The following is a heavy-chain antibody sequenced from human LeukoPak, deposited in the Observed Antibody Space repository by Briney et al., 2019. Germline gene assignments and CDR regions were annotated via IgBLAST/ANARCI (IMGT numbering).Heavy chain of an antibody. Sequence: PSGTLSLTCAVSVGSISSGNWWSGVRLSPGKGLEWVGAIYNDGPLNYKPSHKSRVTISADSVKNHFSLKLTSGTAADTAVYYCATAPILRGEGGEHYKYWMDVWGQETTVIVSS. J-gene: IGHJ6*02. CDR2: IYNDGPL. CDR1: VGSISSGNW. D-gene: IGHD2-2*02. CDR3: ATAPILRGEGGEHYKYWMDV. V-gene: IGHV4-4*02.